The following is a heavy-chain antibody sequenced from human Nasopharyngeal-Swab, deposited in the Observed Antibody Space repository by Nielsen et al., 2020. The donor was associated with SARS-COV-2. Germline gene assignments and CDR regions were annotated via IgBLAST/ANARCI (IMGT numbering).Heavy chain of an antibody. D-gene: IGHD2-8*01. CDR2: INTNTGNP. V-gene: IGHV7-4-1*02. CDR3: ARVYCTNGVCYGLDYYYYYGTDV. Sequence: WVRQAPGQGLEWMGWINTNTGNPTYAQGFTGRFVFSLDTSVNTAYLQISSLKAEDTAVYYCARVYCTNGVCYGLDYYYYYGTDVWGQGTTVTVSS. J-gene: IGHJ6*02.